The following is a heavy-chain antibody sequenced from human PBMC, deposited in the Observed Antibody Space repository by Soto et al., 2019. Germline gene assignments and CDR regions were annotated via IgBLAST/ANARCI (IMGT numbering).Heavy chain of an antibody. CDR1: GYTFTSYG. Sequence: ASVKVFCKSSGYTFTSYGISWVRQAPGQGLEWMGWISAYNGNTNYAQKLQGRVTMTTDTSTSTAYMELRSLRSDDTAVYYCARVYDILTGYYAFYYGMDVWGQGTTVTVSS. D-gene: IGHD3-9*01. CDR3: ARVYDILTGYYAFYYGMDV. V-gene: IGHV1-18*01. J-gene: IGHJ6*02. CDR2: ISAYNGNT.